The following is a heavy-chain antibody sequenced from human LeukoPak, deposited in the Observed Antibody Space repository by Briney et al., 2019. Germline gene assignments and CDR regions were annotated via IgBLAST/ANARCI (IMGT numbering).Heavy chain of an antibody. V-gene: IGHV3-48*03. CDR3: AREYGSGSYFDY. J-gene: IGHJ4*02. D-gene: IGHD3-10*01. Sequence: GGSLRLSCAASGSTFSSYELNWVRQAPGKGLEWVSYISSGSTIYYADSVKGRFTISRDNAKNSLYLQMNSLRAEDTAVYYCAREYGSGSYFDYWGQGTLVTVSS. CDR2: ISSGSTI. CDR1: GSTFSSYE.